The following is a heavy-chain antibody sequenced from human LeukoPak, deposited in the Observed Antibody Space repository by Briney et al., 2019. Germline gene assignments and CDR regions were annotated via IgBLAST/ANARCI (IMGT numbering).Heavy chain of an antibody. CDR2: ISGSGGST. CDR1: GFTFSSYA. Sequence: GGSLRLSCAASGFTFSSYAMSWVRQAPGKGLEWVSAISGSGGSTYYADSAKGRFTISRDNSKNTLYLQMNSLRAEDTAVYYCAKIPKPYSSSRYSEDYWGQGTLVTVSS. V-gene: IGHV3-23*01. J-gene: IGHJ4*02. CDR3: AKIPKPYSSSRYSEDY. D-gene: IGHD6-13*01.